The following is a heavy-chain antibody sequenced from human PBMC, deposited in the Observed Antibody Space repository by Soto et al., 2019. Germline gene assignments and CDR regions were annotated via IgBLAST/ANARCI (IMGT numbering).Heavy chain of an antibody. CDR2: TYYRSKWYN. CDR1: GDSVSINSAA. D-gene: IGHD3-10*01. CDR3: ARELSYYYYGMDV. J-gene: IGHJ6*02. Sequence: SQTLSLTCAISGDSVSINSAAWNLIRQSPSRGLEWLGRTYYRSKWYNDYAVSVKSRITVNPDTSKNQFSLQLNSVTPEDTAVYYCARELSYYYYGMDVWGQGTTVTVSS. V-gene: IGHV6-1*01.